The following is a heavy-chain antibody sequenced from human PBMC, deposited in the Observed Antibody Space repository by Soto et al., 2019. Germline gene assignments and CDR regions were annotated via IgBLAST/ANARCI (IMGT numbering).Heavy chain of an antibody. D-gene: IGHD2-2*01. CDR1: GYTFTGYY. J-gene: IGHJ4*02. Sequence: ASVKVSCKASGYTFTGYYMHWVRQAPGQGLEWMGWINPNSGGTNYAQKFQGWVTMTRDTSISTAYMELGRLRSDDTAVYYCARGNIVVVPADIVSTPDTTYFDYWGQGTLVTVSS. CDR3: ARGNIVVVPADIVSTPDTTYFDY. CDR2: INPNSGGT. V-gene: IGHV1-2*04.